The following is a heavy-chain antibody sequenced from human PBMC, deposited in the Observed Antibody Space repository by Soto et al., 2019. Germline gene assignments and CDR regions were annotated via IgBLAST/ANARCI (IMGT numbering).Heavy chain of an antibody. V-gene: IGHV4-59*01. CDR2: IYYSGST. CDR3: ASLNIHRGLLRYFGPYYYGMDV. Sequence: PSETLSLTCTVSGGSISSYYWSWIRQPPGKGLEWIGYIYYSGSTNYNPSLKSRVTISVDTSKNQFSLKLSSVTAADTAVYYCASLNIHRGLLRYFGPYYYGMDVWGQGTTVTVSS. D-gene: IGHD3-9*01. J-gene: IGHJ6*02. CDR1: GGSISSYY.